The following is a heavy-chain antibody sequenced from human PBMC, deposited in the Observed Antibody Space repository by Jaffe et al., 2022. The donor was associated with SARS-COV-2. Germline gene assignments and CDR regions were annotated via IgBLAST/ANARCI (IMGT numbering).Heavy chain of an antibody. CDR1: GFTFSSYA. V-gene: IGHV3-23*01. Sequence: EVQLLESGGGLVQPGGSLRLSCAASGFTFSSYAMSWVRQAPGKGLEWVSSISGSGGSTYYADSVKGRFTISRDNSKNTLYLQMDSLRAEDTAVYYCAKIRLKGYCTSINCYDAFDYWGQGTLVTVSS. J-gene: IGHJ4*02. D-gene: IGHD2-2*01. CDR2: ISGSGGST. CDR3: AKIRLKGYCTSINCYDAFDY.